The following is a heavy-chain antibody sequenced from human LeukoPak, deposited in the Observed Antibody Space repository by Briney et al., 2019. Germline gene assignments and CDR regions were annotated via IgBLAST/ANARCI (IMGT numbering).Heavy chain of an antibody. D-gene: IGHD4-11*01. V-gene: IGHV1-46*01. CDR2: INPSGGST. CDR3: ASSYSNYGWFDP. J-gene: IGHJ5*02. Sequence: ASVKVSCKASGHTFTSYYMHWVRQAPGQGLEWMGIINPSGGSTSYAQKFQGRVTMTRDMSTSTVYMELSSLRSEDTAVYYCASSYSNYGWFDPWGQGTLVTVSS. CDR1: GHTFTSYY.